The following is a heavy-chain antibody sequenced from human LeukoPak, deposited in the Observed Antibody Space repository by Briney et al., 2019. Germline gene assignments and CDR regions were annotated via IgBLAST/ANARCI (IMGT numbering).Heavy chain of an antibody. CDR1: GFTVSSNS. V-gene: IGHV3-53*01. J-gene: IGHJ4*02. Sequence: GGSLRLSCTVSGFTVSSNSMSWVRQAPGKGLEWVSFIYSGGNTLYSDSVKGRFTISRDNSKNTLYLQMNSLRAEDTAVYYCAKDLSSSWYPYYFDYWGQGTLSPSPQ. D-gene: IGHD6-13*01. CDR3: AKDLSSSWYPYYFDY. CDR2: IYSGGNT.